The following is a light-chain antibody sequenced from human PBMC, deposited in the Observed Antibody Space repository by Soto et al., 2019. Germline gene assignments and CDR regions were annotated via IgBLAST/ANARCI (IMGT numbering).Light chain of an antibody. CDR3: QQYNRYSPT. V-gene: IGKV1-5*01. CDR2: DAS. CDR1: QSIGSW. Sequence: QMTQSPSTLSASVGDRVTITCRASQSIGSWLAWYQQKPGKAPKLLIYDASSLESGVPSRFSGGGSGTEFILTISGLQPADFATYYCQQYNRYSPTFGQGTKVEIK. J-gene: IGKJ1*01.